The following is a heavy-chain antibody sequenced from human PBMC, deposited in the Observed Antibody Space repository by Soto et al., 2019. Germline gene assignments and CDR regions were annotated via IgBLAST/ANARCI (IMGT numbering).Heavy chain of an antibody. CDR1: GGSISSSSYY. D-gene: IGHD3-10*01. J-gene: IGHJ4*02. CDR3: ARPYYGSGSSDY. Sequence: SETLSLTCTVSGGSISSSSYYWGWIRQPPGKGLEWIGSIYYSGSTYYNPSLKSRVTISVDTSKNQFSLKLSSVTAADTAVYYCARPYYGSGSSDYWGQGTLVTVSS. V-gene: IGHV4-39*01. CDR2: IYYSGST.